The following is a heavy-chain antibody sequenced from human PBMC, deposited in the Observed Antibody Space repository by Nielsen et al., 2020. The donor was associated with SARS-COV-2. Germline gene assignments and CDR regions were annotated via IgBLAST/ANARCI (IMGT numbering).Heavy chain of an antibody. V-gene: IGHV2-5*01. CDR1: GFSLSTSGVG. D-gene: IGHD2-8*01. CDR2: IYWKDDK. Sequence: SGPTLVKPTQTLTLTCTFSGFSLSTSGVGVGWIRQPPGKALERLALIYWKDDKRYSPSLKSRLTITKDTSKNQVVLTMTNMDPVDTATYYCARNRDIVLMVYALDYWGQGTLVTVSS. J-gene: IGHJ4*02. CDR3: ARNRDIVLMVYALDY.